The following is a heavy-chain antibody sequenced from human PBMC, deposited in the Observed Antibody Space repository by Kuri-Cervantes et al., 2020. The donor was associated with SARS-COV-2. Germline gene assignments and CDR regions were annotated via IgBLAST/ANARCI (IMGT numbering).Heavy chain of an antibody. V-gene: IGHV3-30*18. D-gene: IGHD4-23*01. CDR1: GFTFSSYG. CDR2: ISYDGSNK. CDR3: AKDWSLGGNFRYYFDY. Sequence: GGSLRLSCAASGFTFSSYGMQWVRQAPGKGLEWVAVISYDGSNKYYADSVKGRFTISRDNSKNTLYLQMNSLRAEDTAVYYCAKDWSLGGNFRYYFDYWGQGTLVTVSS. J-gene: IGHJ4*02.